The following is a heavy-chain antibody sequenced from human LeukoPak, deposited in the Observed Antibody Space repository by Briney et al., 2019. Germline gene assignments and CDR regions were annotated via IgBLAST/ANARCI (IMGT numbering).Heavy chain of an antibody. J-gene: IGHJ6*02. D-gene: IGHD3-9*01. CDR3: ARIVGDILTGYLPPYYYYGMDV. CDR2: INHSGST. CDR1: GGSFSGYY. Sequence: PSETLSLTCAVYGGSFSGYYWSRIRQPPGKGLEWIGEINHSGSTNYNPSLKSRVTISVDTSKNQFSLKLSSVTAADTAVYYCARIVGDILTGYLPPYYYYGMDVWGQGTTVTVSS. V-gene: IGHV4-34*01.